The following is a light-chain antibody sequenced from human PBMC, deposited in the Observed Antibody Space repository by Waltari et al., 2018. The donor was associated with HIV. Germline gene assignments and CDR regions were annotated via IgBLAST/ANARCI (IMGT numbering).Light chain of an antibody. CDR3: MQGSHWART. J-gene: IGKJ2*01. V-gene: IGKV2-30*02. Sequence: DIVLTQCPLFLPVTLGQPASMPCRSCQSPVHSDGNTYLNWFHQKPGRSPGRLDYKISRLESGVTGRVRGSCSCTEFAVKISRVEPEDVGFSYCMQGSHWARTSSQGIKLE. CDR2: KIS. CDR1: QSPVHSDGNTY.